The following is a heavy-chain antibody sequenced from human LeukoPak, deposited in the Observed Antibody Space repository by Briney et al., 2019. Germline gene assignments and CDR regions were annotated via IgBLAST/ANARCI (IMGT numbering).Heavy chain of an antibody. J-gene: IGHJ4*02. CDR3: ARDSSSWSFDY. D-gene: IGHD6-13*01. Sequence: GGSLRLSCAASGFTFSSYWISWVRQAPGKGLEWVANIKQDGSEKYYVDSVKGRFTISRDNAKNSLYLQMNSLRAEDTAVYYCARDSSSWSFDYWGQGTLVTVSS. CDR2: IKQDGSEK. V-gene: IGHV3-7*01. CDR1: GFTFSSYW.